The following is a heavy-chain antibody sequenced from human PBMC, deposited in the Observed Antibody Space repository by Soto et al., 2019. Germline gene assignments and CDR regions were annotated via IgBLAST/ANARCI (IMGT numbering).Heavy chain of an antibody. V-gene: IGHV3-21*02. J-gene: IGHJ3*02. Sequence: EVQLVQSGGGLVKPGGSLRLSCAASGFDFNYYSMIWVRQAPGKGLECVASISSASSHIFYVDAVKGRFTVSRDNAKNSLYLQMHSLKAEDTAVYYCARDQDAFAIWGSGTAVNVSS. CDR1: GFDFNYYS. CDR3: ARDQDAFAI. CDR2: ISSASSHI.